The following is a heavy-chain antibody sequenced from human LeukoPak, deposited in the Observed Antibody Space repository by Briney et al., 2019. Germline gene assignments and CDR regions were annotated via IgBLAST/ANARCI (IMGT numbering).Heavy chain of an antibody. V-gene: IGHV1-18*04. CDR1: GYTFTSYG. CDR2: ISAYNGNT. Sequence: ASVKLSCKASGYTFTSYGISWVRQAPGQGLEWMGWISAYNGNTNYAQKLQGRVTMTTDTSTSTAYMELRSLRSDDTAVYYCARDVLRYFDWLNNWFDPWGQGTLVTVSS. D-gene: IGHD3-9*01. CDR3: ARDVLRYFDWLNNWFDP. J-gene: IGHJ5*02.